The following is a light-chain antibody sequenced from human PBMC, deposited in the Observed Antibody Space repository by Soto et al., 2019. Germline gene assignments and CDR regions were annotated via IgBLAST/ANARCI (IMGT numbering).Light chain of an antibody. V-gene: IGLV1-40*01. J-gene: IGLJ3*02. CDR1: SSNIGAAYD. CDR2: GNN. CDR3: QSYDCSLCGWV. Sequence: QSVLTQPPSVSGAPGQKVTISCTRSSSNIGAAYDVHWYQHLPGTAPKLLIYGNNNRPSGVPDRFSGSKSGTSASLAITGLQAEDEADYYCQSYDCSLCGWVFGGGTQLTVL.